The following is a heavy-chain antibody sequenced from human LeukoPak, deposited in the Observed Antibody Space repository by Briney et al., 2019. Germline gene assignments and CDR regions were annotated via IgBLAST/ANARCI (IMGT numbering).Heavy chain of an antibody. CDR2: ISGSGGST. V-gene: IGHV3-23*01. J-gene: IGHJ5*02. Sequence: GGSLRLSCAASGFSFSSYEMNWVRQAPGKGLEWVSAISGSGGSTYYADSVKGRFTISRDNSKNTLYLQMNSLRAEDTAVYYCAKAGFSSSWSKPDNWFDPWGQGTLVTVSS. CDR1: GFSFSSYE. CDR3: AKAGFSSSWSKPDNWFDP. D-gene: IGHD6-13*01.